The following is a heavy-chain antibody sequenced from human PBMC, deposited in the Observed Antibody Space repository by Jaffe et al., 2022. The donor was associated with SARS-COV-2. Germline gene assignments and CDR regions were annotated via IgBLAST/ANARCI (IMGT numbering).Heavy chain of an antibody. J-gene: IGHJ3*02. CDR1: GGSFSGYY. V-gene: IGHV4-34*01. CDR2: INHSGST. Sequence: QVQLQQWGAGLLKPSETLSLTCAVYGGSFSGYYWSWIRQPPGKGLEWIGEINHSGSTNYNPSLKSRVTISVDTSKNQFSLKLSSVTAADTAVYYCARELAYCGGDCYSGFNAFDIWGQGTMVTVSS. CDR3: ARELAYCGGDCYSGFNAFDI. D-gene: IGHD2-21*02.